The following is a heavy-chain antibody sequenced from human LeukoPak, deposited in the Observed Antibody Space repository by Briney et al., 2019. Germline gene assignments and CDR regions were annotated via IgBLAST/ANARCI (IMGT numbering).Heavy chain of an antibody. D-gene: IGHD3-16*01. Sequence: GGSLRLSWAASGFTFKNVWMSWVRQAPGKGLEWDGRIKSKTEGGTTEYAAPVKGRFTISRDDSENTLTLQMNSLETGDTAVYYCTRGGTKAYSWGQGTLVTVAS. V-gene: IGHV3-15*01. CDR3: TRGGTKAYS. CDR1: GFTFKNVW. CDR2: IKSKTEGGTT. J-gene: IGHJ4*02.